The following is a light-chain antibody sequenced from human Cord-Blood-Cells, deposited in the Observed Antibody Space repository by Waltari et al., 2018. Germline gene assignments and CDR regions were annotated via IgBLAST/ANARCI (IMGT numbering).Light chain of an antibody. CDR1: SSDVGGYNY. Sequence: QSALTQPPSASGSPGQSVTISCTGTSSDVGGYNYVSWYQQHPGKAPKLMIYEVSKRPSGVPYRFSGSKSGNTASLTVSGLQAEDEADYYCSSYAGSVFGGGTKLTVL. CDR2: EVS. J-gene: IGLJ2*01. V-gene: IGLV2-8*01. CDR3: SSYAGSV.